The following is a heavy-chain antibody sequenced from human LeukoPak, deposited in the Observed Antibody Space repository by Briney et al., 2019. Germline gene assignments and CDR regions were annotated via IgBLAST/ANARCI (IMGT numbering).Heavy chain of an antibody. Sequence: SETLSLTCSVSGVSIHSSTFYWAWIRQPPGKGLEFIGSIYYNENTYHNPSLRSRLTISVDTSTNHFSLRLTSVTAADTAIYYCARQLAAGNDAFDIWGQGTVVTVSS. V-gene: IGHV4-39*01. CDR2: IYYNENT. CDR1: GVSIHSSTFY. J-gene: IGHJ3*02. D-gene: IGHD2-15*01. CDR3: ARQLAAGNDAFDI.